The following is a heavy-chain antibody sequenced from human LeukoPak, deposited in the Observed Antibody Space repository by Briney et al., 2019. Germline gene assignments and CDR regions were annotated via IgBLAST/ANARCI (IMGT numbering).Heavy chain of an antibody. D-gene: IGHD3-10*01. V-gene: IGHV3-9*01. Sequence: PGGSLRLSCAASGFTFDDYAMHGVRQAPGKGLEWVSGISWNSGSIGYADSVKGRFTISRDNAKNSLYLQMNSLRAEDTALYYCAKDLYGSGSYSLFDYWGQGTLVSVSS. J-gene: IGHJ4*02. CDR3: AKDLYGSGSYSLFDY. CDR2: ISWNSGSI. CDR1: GFTFDDYA.